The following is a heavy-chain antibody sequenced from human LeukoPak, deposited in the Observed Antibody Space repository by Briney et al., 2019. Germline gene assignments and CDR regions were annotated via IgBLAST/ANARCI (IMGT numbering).Heavy chain of an antibody. V-gene: IGHV3-30*02. CDR2: IRYDGSNK. CDR3: ATGYGSGSWAPFDAFDI. CDR1: GFTFSSYG. D-gene: IGHD3-10*01. Sequence: GGSLRLSCAASGFTFSSYGMHWVRQAPGKGLEWVAFIRYDGSNKYYADSVKGRFTISRDNSKNTLYLQMNSLRAEDTAEYYCATGYGSGSWAPFDAFDIWARGTMVTVSP. J-gene: IGHJ3*02.